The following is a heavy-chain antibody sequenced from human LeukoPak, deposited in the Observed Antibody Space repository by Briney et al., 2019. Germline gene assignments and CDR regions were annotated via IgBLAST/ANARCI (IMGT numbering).Heavy chain of an antibody. Sequence: GGSLRLSCAASGFTFSSYAMSWVRQAPGKGLEWVSYISSSGSTIYYADSVKGRFTISRGNAKNSLYLQMNSLRAEDTAVYYCARGFDYYDSSGYNYWGQGTLVTVSS. D-gene: IGHD3-22*01. CDR1: GFTFSSYA. CDR2: ISSSGSTI. V-gene: IGHV3-48*03. J-gene: IGHJ4*02. CDR3: ARGFDYYDSSGYNY.